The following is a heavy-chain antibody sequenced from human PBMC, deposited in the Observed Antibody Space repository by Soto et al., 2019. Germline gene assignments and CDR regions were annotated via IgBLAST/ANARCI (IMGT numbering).Heavy chain of an antibody. CDR1: GGSISSYY. V-gene: IGHV4-59*01. J-gene: IGHJ6*02. D-gene: IGHD3-3*01. CDR2: IYYSGST. CDR3: ASRSGKRYYYGMDV. Sequence: QVQLQESGPGLVKPSETLSLTCTVSGGSISSYYWSWIRQPPGKGLEWIGYIYYSGSTNCNPSLKSRVTISVDTSKNQFSLKLSSVTAADTAVYYCASRSGKRYYYGMDVWGQGTTVTVSS.